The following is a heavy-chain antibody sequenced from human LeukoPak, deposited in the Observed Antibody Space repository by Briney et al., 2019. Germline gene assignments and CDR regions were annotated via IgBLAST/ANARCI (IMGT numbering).Heavy chain of an antibody. J-gene: IGHJ4*02. CDR2: ISGCGGST. V-gene: IGHV3-23*01. CDR3: AKDLGIAVAGTGRFDY. CDR1: GFTFSSYA. Sequence: GGSLRLSCAASGFTFSSYAMSWVRQAPGKGLEWVSAISGCGGSTYYADSVKGRFTISRDNSKNTLYLQMNSLRAEDTAVYYCAKDLGIAVAGTGRFDYWGQGTLVTVSS. D-gene: IGHD6-19*01.